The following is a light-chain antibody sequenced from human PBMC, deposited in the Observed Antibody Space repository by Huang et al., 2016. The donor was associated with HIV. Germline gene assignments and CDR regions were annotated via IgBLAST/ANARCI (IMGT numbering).Light chain of an antibody. CDR3: MQGTHWWA. V-gene: IGKV2-30*01. J-gene: IGKJ1*01. CDR1: ESLVYRYGNTY. Sequence: DVVMTQFPLSLPVALGQPASISCRSSESLVYRYGNTYVNWFHQSPGQTPRRLIYKVSYRVSGVPDRFGVSGSGTDFTLNISRVEAEDVGVYYFMQGTHWWAFGQGTKVEI. CDR2: KVS.